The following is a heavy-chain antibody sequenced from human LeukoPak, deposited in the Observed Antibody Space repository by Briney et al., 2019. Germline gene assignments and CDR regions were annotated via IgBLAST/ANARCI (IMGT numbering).Heavy chain of an antibody. CDR1: VYTFTIYG. Sequence: ASVTVSFKSSVYTFTIYGISWVRQAPGQGLEWMGWISAYNGNTNYAQKLQGRVTMTTDTSTSTAYMELRSLRSDDTAVYYCATTRDIVVVGGFDYWGQGTLVTVSS. CDR3: ATTRDIVVVGGFDY. J-gene: IGHJ4*02. V-gene: IGHV1-18*01. CDR2: ISAYNGNT. D-gene: IGHD2-15*01.